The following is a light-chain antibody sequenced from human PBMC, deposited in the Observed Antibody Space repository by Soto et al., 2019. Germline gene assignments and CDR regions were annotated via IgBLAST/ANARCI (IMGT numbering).Light chain of an antibody. Sequence: IDWTQSPSTLSLSPGERATLSCRASQSVSSYLAWYQQKPRQAPRLLIYDASNRATGIPARFSGSGSGTDFTLTISSLEPEDFAVYYCQQRSNWSITFGQGTRLEI. CDR3: QQRSNWSIT. V-gene: IGKV3-11*01. J-gene: IGKJ5*01. CDR2: DAS. CDR1: QSVSSY.